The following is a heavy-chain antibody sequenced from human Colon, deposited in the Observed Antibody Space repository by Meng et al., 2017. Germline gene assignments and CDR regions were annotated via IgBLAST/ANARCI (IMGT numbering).Heavy chain of an antibody. J-gene: IGHJ4*02. CDR2: TYYRSKYYN. Sequence: HPQHSSPSLVNPSQTLSLTWAISGDSVSSNSAAWNWIRQSPSRGLEWLGRTYYRSKYYNDYALSVKSRITINPDTSKNQFSLQLNSVTPEDTAIYYCARDWGDVRGGFDFWGQGTLVTVSS. V-gene: IGHV6-1*01. D-gene: IGHD3-10*02. CDR3: ARDWGDVRGGFDF. CDR1: GDSVSSNSAA.